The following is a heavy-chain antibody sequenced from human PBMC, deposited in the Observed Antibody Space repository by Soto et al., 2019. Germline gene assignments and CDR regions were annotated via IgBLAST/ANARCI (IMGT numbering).Heavy chain of an antibody. CDR1: GYTFTSYG. V-gene: IGHV1-18*01. D-gene: IGHD3-16*01. Sequence: QVQLVQSGAEVKKPGASVKVSCKTSGYTFTSYGLSWVRQASGQGLEWMGWINGYTGNTNYAQKFQGRVTMTTDTATNTAYLDLWTLLSDDTAVYSCTRSWVTGKGGMDVWGQGTTVTVSS. CDR3: TRSWVTGKGGMDV. J-gene: IGHJ6*02. CDR2: INGYTGNT.